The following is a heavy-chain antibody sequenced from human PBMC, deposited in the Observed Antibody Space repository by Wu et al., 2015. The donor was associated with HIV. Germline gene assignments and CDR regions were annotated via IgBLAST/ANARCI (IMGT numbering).Heavy chain of an antibody. CDR1: GGTFSSYA. CDR3: ARDLVVPAAKGPYYYGMDV. D-gene: IGHD2-2*01. V-gene: IGHV1-69*13. J-gene: IGHJ6*02. CDR2: IIPIFGTA. Sequence: QVQLVQSGAEVKKPGSSVKVSCKASGGTFSSYAISWARQAPGQGLEWMGRIIPIFGTANYAQKFQGRVTITADESTSTAYMELSSLRSEDTAVYYCARDLVVPAAKGPYYYGMDVWGQGTTGHRLL.